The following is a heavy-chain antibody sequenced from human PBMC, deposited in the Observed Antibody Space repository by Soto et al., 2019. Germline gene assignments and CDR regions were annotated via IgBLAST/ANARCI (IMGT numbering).Heavy chain of an antibody. V-gene: IGHV3-30-3*01. J-gene: IGHJ6*02. Sequence: GGSLRLSCAASGFTFSSYAMHWVRQAPGKGLEWVAVISYDGSNKYYADSVKGRFTISRDNSKNTLYLQMNSLRAEDTAVYYCATSDKLEDAVYYYYGMDVWGQGTTVTVSS. D-gene: IGHD6-6*01. CDR1: GFTFSSYA. CDR2: ISYDGSNK. CDR3: ATSDKLEDAVYYYYGMDV.